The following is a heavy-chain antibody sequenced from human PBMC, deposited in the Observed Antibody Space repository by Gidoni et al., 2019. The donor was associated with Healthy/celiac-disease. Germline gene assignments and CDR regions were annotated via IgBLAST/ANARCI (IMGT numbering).Heavy chain of an antibody. CDR1: GYSFPCYA. V-gene: IGHV1-3*01. D-gene: IGHD4-17*01. Sequence: QSQPVQSRAEVTKPGASVKVSCTASGYSFPCYAMHWVRQAPGQRLEWRGWINAGNGNTKYSQKFQGRVTITRNTSASTAYMELSSLRSEDTAVYYCARDGDHPPYYYYGMDVWGQGTTVTVSS. CDR3: ARDGDHPPYYYYGMDV. CDR2: INAGNGNT. J-gene: IGHJ6*02.